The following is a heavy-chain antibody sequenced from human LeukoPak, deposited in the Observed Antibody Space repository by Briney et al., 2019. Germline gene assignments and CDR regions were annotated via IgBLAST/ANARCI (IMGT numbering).Heavy chain of an antibody. V-gene: IGHV3-48*04. CDR3: ARDLSGSYVPDY. J-gene: IGHJ4*02. Sequence: GGSLRLSCAASEFTFVRYAMNWVRQAPGKGLEWVSYISSSSFKIGYADSVKGRFTISRDNSKNSLYLQMDSLRGEDTAVFYCARDLSGSYVPDYWGQGTLVTVSS. CDR1: EFTFVRYA. CDR2: ISSSSFKI. D-gene: IGHD1-26*01.